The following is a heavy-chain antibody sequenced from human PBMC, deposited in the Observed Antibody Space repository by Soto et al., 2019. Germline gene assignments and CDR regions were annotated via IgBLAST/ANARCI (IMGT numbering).Heavy chain of an antibody. CDR2: IYWDDDQ. CDR1: GFSLDTSGVG. D-gene: IGHD5-12*01. Sequence: QITLKESGPTLVKPTQTLTLTCTFSGFSLDTSGVGVGWIRQAPGEALEWLGVIYWDDDQRYSPALRNRLTITKDTSKNQVVLTMTNMNPVDAGTYYCARRRIYNGYDSWGQGTPVTVSS. V-gene: IGHV2-5*02. J-gene: IGHJ4*02. CDR3: ARRRIYNGYDS.